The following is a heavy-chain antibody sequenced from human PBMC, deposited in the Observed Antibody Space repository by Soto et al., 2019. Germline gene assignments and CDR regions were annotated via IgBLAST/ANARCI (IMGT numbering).Heavy chain of an antibody. CDR2: INAGNGDT. D-gene: IGHD3-9*01. V-gene: IGHV1-3*01. Sequence: QVQLVQSGAEVKKPGASVNVACKASGYTFSKYAIQWVRQAPGQRLEYMGWINAGNGDTRYSQKFQGRVTITRDTSANTAYXELSSLRSEDTAVYYCAXEGYDILTGYFPYWGQGTLVTVSS. J-gene: IGHJ4*02. CDR1: GYTFSKYA. CDR3: AXEGYDILTGYFPY.